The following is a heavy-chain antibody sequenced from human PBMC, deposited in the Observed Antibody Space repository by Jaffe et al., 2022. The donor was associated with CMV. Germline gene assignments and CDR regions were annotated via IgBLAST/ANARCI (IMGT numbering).Heavy chain of an antibody. Sequence: EVQLVQSGAEVKKPGESLKISCKGSGYSFTSYWIGWVRQMPGKGLEWMGIIYPGDSDTRYSPSFQGQVTISADKSISTAYLQWSSLKASDTAMYYCARSRTQTTEQLVLLSWFDPWGQGTLVTVSS. CDR3: ARSRTQTTEQLVLLSWFDP. J-gene: IGHJ5*02. CDR2: IYPGDSDT. D-gene: IGHD6-13*01. V-gene: IGHV5-51*01. CDR1: GYSFTSYW.